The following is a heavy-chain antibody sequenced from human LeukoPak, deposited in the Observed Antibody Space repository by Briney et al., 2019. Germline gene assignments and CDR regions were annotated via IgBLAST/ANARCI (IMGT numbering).Heavy chain of an antibody. CDR2: IYYSGST. CDR3: ARGFNYYDSSGYYYIDAFDI. J-gene: IGHJ3*02. CDR1: GGSISSYY. D-gene: IGHD3-22*01. Sequence: SETLSLTCTVSGGSISSYYWSWIRQPPGKGLEGIGYIYYSGSTHYNPSLKSRVTISVDTSKTQFSLKLSPVTAADTAVYYCARGFNYYDSSGYYYIDAFDIWGQGTMVTVSS. V-gene: IGHV4-59*01.